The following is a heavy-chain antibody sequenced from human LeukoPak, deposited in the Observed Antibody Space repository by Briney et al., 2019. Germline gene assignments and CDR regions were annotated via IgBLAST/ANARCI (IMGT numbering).Heavy chain of an antibody. CDR3: AKCNNGGGFYYYMDV. CDR1: GFTFSSYS. V-gene: IGHV3-21*04. CDR2: ISSSSSYI. D-gene: IGHD3-16*01. Sequence: KAGGSLRLSCAASGFTFSSYSMNWVRQAPGKGLEWVSSISSSSSYIYYADSVKGRFTISRDNSKNTLYLQMNSLRAEDTAVYYCAKCNNGGGFYYYMDVWGKGTTVTVSS. J-gene: IGHJ6*03.